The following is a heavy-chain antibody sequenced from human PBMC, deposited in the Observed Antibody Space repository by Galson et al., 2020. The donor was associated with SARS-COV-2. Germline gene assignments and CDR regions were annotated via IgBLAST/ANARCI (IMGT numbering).Heavy chain of an antibody. CDR2: ISHSGGT. CDR3: ARLHYGEYAPEAFDI. D-gene: IGHD4-17*01. J-gene: IGHJ3*02. V-gene: IGHV4-30-2*01. Sequence: TLSLTCAVSGTSISSGSYSWNWIRQPPGKGLEWIGYISHSGGTYYNPSLKSRVTISGDRSENQFSLRLSSVTAADTAVYYCARLHYGEYAPEAFDIWGPGTRVTVAS. CDR1: GTSISSGSYS.